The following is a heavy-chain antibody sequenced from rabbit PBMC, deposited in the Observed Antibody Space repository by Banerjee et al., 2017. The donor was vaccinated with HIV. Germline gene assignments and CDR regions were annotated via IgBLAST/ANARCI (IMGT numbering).Heavy chain of an antibody. CDR2: IDPVFGST. CDR3: ASASSSGYYGYYFNL. CDR1: AFDLSTYG. Sequence: QEQLVESGGGLVTLGGSLKLSCKASAFDLSTYGMSWVRQAPGKGLEWIGYIDPVFGSTYFASWVNGRFSISRENTQNTVSLQMNSLTAADTATYFCASASSSGYYGYYFNLWGQGTLVTVS. D-gene: IGHD1-1*01. J-gene: IGHJ4*01. V-gene: IGHV1S47*01.